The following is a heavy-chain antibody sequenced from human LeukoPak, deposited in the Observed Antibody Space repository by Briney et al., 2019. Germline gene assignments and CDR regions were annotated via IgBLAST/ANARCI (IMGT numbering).Heavy chain of an antibody. J-gene: IGHJ4*02. Sequence: SETLSLTCTVSGASISSSPYYWAWIRQSPGKGLEWIETISYSGTTYYNPSLKSRVTISVDTSKNQFSLKLSSVTAADTAVYYCAANSADYNTLGSSYKVWGQGTLVTVSS. CDR2: ISYSGTT. D-gene: IGHD3-10*01. V-gene: IGHV4-39*01. CDR1: GASISSSPYY. CDR3: AANSADYNTLGSSYKV.